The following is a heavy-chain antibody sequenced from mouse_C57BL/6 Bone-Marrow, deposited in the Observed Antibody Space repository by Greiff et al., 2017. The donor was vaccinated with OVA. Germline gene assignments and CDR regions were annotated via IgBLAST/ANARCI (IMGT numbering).Heavy chain of an antibody. CDR1: GFTFSSYG. Sequence: EVQLVESGGDLVKPGGSLKLSCAASGFTFSSYGMSWVRQTSDKRLEWVATISSGGSYTYYPASVQGRFTISRDNAKNTLYLQMSSLKSEDTAMYYCARHNGYYIDYWGQGTTLTVSS. CDR2: ISSGGSYT. V-gene: IGHV5-6*01. CDR3: ARHNGYYIDY. D-gene: IGHD2-2*01. J-gene: IGHJ2*01.